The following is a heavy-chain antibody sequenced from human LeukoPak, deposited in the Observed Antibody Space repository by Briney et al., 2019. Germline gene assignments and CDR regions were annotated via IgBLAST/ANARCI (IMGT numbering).Heavy chain of an antibody. CDR2: ISGSGGST. CDR1: GFTFSSYA. D-gene: IGHD5-18*01. V-gene: IGHV3-23*01. J-gene: IGHJ3*02. Sequence: GGSLRLSCTASGFTFSSYAMSWVRQAPGKGLEWVSAISGSGGSTYYADSVKGRFTISRDNSKNTLYLQMNSLRAEDTAVYYCAKDGGYSYGWGVFDIWGQGTMVTVSS. CDR3: AKDGGYSYGWGVFDI.